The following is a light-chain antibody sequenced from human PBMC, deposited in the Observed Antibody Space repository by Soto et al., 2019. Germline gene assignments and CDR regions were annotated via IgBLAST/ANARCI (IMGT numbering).Light chain of an antibody. J-gene: IGKJ1*01. V-gene: IGKV3-20*01. Sequence: DIVLTQSPATLSAYKGERATLSCRASQSVSSRYLAWYQQKPGQAPRFLIYGVSSRANGIPDRFSGSGSGTDFTLTISRLEPEDFAVYYCHQYGTPPQTFGQGTKVDVK. CDR3: HQYGTPPQT. CDR2: GVS. CDR1: QSVSSRY.